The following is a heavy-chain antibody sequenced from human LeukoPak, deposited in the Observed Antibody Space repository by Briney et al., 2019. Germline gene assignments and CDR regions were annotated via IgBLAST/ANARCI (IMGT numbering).Heavy chain of an antibody. V-gene: IGHV3-21*01. J-gene: IGHJ4*02. CDR1: GFTFSSYS. D-gene: IGHD6-13*01. CDR3: ARALLAAAGIRYFDY. Sequence: GGSLRLSCAASGFTFSSYSMNWVRQAPGKRLEWVSSISSSSSYIYYADSVKGRFTISRDNAKNSLYLQMNSLRAEDTAVYYCARALLAAAGIRYFDYWGQGTLVTVSS. CDR2: ISSSSSYI.